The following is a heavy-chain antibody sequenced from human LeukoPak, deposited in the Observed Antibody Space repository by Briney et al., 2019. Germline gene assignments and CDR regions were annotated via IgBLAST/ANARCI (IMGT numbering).Heavy chain of an antibody. CDR3: AKQLGYCSDGSCYFPY. J-gene: IGHJ4*02. D-gene: IGHD2-15*01. CDR2: ISNNGGYT. Sequence: GGSLRLSCEASGFTFSSSAMSWVRQAPGKGLEWVAAISNNGGYTYYADSVQGRFTISRDNSKSTLCLQMNSLRAEDTAVYYCAKQLGYCSDGSCYFPYWGQGTLVTVSS. V-gene: IGHV3-23*01. CDR1: GFTFSSSA.